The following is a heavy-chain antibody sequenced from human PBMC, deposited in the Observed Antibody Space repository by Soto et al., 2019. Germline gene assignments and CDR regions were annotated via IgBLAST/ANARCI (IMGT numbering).Heavy chain of an antibody. CDR3: AKGGPYFDY. CDR1: GFTFSSYG. Sequence: QVQLVESGGGVVQPGRSLRLSCAASGFTFSSYGMHWVRQAPGKGLEWVAVISYDGSNKYYADSVKGRFTISRDNSKNTLYLQMSSLGAEDAAVYYCAKGGPYFDYWGQGTLVTVSS. CDR2: ISYDGSNK. J-gene: IGHJ4*02. D-gene: IGHD3-10*01. V-gene: IGHV3-30*18.